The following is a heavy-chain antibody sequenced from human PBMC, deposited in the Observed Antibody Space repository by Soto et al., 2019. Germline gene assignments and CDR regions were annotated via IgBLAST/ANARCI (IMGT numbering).Heavy chain of an antibody. CDR3: AKDKLFVVVVAATPPLDY. J-gene: IGHJ4*02. CDR2: ISGSGGST. D-gene: IGHD2-15*01. Sequence: PGGSLRLSCAASGFTFSSYAMSWVRQAPGKGLEWVSAISGSGGSTYYADSVKGRFTISRDNSKNTLYLQMNSLRAEDTALYYCAKDKLFVVVVAATPPLDYWGQGTLVTVSS. CDR1: GFTFSSYA. V-gene: IGHV3-23*01.